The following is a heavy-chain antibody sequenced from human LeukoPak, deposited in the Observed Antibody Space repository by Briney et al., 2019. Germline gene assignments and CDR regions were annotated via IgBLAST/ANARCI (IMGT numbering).Heavy chain of an antibody. D-gene: IGHD3-10*01. J-gene: IGHJ4*02. CDR1: GFTFSIHW. CDR2: ISGSGGST. Sequence: PGGSLRLSCAASGFTFSIHWMSWVRQAPGKGLEWVSAISGSGGSTYYADSVKGRFTISRDNSKNTLYLQMNSLRAEDTAVYYCAKSPSYGSGSYYDDYWGQGTLVTVSS. V-gene: IGHV3-23*01. CDR3: AKSPSYGSGSYYDDY.